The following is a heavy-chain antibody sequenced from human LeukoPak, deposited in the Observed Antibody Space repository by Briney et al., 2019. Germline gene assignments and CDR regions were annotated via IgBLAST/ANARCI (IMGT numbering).Heavy chain of an antibody. D-gene: IGHD2-8*02. CDR2: IPFDRNDE. CDR3: ARGPDSTGSHFVDQGFDF. V-gene: IGHV3-30*04. CDR1: DYNFANYP. Sequence: HPGGSLRLSCEVSDYNFANYPLHWVRQAPGKGLEWVAFIPFDRNDEYYADSVKGRFSILRDNSKNTLFLQMDSLGLDDTAIYYCARGPDSTGSHFVDQGFDFWGQGIPVAVSS. J-gene: IGHJ4*02.